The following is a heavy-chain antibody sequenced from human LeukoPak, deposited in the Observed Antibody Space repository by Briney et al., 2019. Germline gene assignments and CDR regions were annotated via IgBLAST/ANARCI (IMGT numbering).Heavy chain of an antibody. J-gene: IGHJ4*02. CDR3: ARDFGGDSGVLDY. Sequence: GASVKVSCKASGYTLTGYGISWVRPAPGQGVEWMGWISGYNGNTNYAQKLQGRVTMTTDISTTTAYMELRSPRSDDTAVYYCARDFGGDSGVLDYWGQGTLVTVSS. V-gene: IGHV1-18*01. D-gene: IGHD4-23*01. CDR1: GYTLTGYG. CDR2: ISGYNGNT.